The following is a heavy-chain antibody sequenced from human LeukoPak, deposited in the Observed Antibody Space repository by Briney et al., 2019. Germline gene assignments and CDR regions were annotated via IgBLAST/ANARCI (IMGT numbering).Heavy chain of an antibody. CDR2: IKPDGSDK. V-gene: IGHV3-7*01. CDR1: GFTLSNYW. CDR3: ASVIFYGSGSPSFNY. D-gene: IGHD3-10*01. Sequence: GGSLRLSCAASGFTLSNYWMSWFRQAPGKGLEWVANIKPDGSDKHYVDSVKGRFTISRDNAKESLYLQMDSLRAEDTAFYYCASVIFYGSGSPSFNYWSQGTLVTVSS. J-gene: IGHJ4*02.